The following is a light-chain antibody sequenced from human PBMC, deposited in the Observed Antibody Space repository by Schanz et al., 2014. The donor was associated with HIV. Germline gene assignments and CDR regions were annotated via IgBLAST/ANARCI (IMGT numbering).Light chain of an antibody. V-gene: IGKV1-5*03. CDR1: QSVSTW. Sequence: DIQMTQSPSTLSASVGDRISITCRASQSVSTWLAWYQQKPGKAPKLLISEAYILETGVPSTFSGSGSGTEFTLTISSLQPDDFATYYCLQYDDESYTFGQGTKLEIK. J-gene: IGKJ2*01. CDR3: LQYDDESYT. CDR2: EAY.